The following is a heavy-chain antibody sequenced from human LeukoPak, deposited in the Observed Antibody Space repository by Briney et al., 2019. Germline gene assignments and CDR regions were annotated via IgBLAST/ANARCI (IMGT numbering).Heavy chain of an antibody. CDR3: AREAPGITIFGVVIRSGAFDI. J-gene: IGHJ3*02. CDR2: INAGNGNT. CDR1: GYTFTSYA. Sequence: GASVNVSCKASGYTFTSYAMHWVRQAPGQRLEWMGWINAGNGNTKYSQKLQGRVTITRDTSASTAYMELSSLRSEDTAVYYCAREAPGITIFGVVIRSGAFDIWGQGTMVTVSS. V-gene: IGHV1-3*01. D-gene: IGHD3-3*01.